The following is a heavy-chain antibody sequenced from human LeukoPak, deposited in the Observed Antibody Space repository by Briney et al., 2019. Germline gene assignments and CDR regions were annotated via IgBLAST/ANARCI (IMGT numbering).Heavy chain of an antibody. CDR3: ASGESCSSNSCTLDY. V-gene: IGHV1-69*04. CDR1: GGTLSNYA. CDR2: IIPFLDVA. D-gene: IGHD2-2*01. J-gene: IGHJ4*02. Sequence: SVKLSCKASGGTLSNYAISWVRQAPGRGLEWMGRIIPFLDVADYAQKFQGRVTISADKSTSTAYMEVSSLRSEDTAVYYCASGESCSSNSCTLDYWGQGTLVTVSS.